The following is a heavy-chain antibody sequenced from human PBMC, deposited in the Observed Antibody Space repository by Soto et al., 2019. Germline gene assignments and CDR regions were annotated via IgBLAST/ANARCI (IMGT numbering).Heavy chain of an antibody. CDR3: AKEAVVVPAAIGRGWFDP. Sequence: EVQLLESGGCLVQPGGSLRLSCAASGFTFSSYAMSWVRQAPGKGLEWVSAISGSGGSTYYADSVKGRFTISRDNSKNTLYLQMNSLRAEDTAVYYCAKEAVVVPAAIGRGWFDPWGQGTLVTVSS. D-gene: IGHD2-2*02. J-gene: IGHJ5*02. CDR1: GFTFSSYA. CDR2: ISGSGGST. V-gene: IGHV3-23*01.